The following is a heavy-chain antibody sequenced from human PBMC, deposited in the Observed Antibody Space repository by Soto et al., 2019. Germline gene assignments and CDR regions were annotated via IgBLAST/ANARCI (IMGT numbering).Heavy chain of an antibody. CDR3: ARDGFIVVVPAAMGNWFDP. V-gene: IGHV1-18*01. CDR2: ISAYNGNT. D-gene: IGHD2-2*01. J-gene: IGHJ5*02. CDR1: GYTLTSYG. Sequence: ASVKVSCKASGYTLTSYGISWVRQAPGQRLEWMGWISAYNGNTNHAQKLQGRVTMTTDTSTSTAYMELRSLRSDDTAVYYCARDGFIVVVPAAMGNWFDPWGQGTLVTVSS.